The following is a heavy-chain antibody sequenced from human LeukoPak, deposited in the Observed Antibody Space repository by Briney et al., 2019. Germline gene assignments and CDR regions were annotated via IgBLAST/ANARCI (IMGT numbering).Heavy chain of an antibody. V-gene: IGHV3-30*04. CDR1: GFTFSSHA. CDR2: VSYDGRII. J-gene: IGHJ4*02. Sequence: GGSLRLSCAVSGFTFSSHAMHWVRQAPGKGLEWVAFVSYDGRIISYADFVKGRFTISRDNSRNTLYLQMNSLRAEDTALYFCARDLSRTYTVDYWGQGTLVTVSS. D-gene: IGHD2-2*02. CDR3: ARDLSRTYTVDY.